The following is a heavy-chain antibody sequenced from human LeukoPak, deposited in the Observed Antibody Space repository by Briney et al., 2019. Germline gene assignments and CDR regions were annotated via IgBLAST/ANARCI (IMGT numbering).Heavy chain of an antibody. J-gene: IGHJ4*02. V-gene: IGHV3-33*01. CDR2: MWYDGSNK. CDR3: ARDPGYGSGSYYFDY. Sequence: GGSLRLSCAASGFTFSSYGMHWVRQAPGKGLEWVAVMWYDGSNKYYADSVKGRFTISRDNSKNTLYLQMNSLRAEDTAVYYCARDPGYGSGSYYFDYWGQGTLVTVSP. D-gene: IGHD3-10*01. CDR1: GFTFSSYG.